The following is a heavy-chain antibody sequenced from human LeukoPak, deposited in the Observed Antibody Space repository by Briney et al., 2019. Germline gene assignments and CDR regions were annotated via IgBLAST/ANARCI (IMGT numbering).Heavy chain of an antibody. CDR3: AKGDLGYCSTTNCNDY. CDR2: ISSSGSTI. J-gene: IGHJ4*02. CDR1: GFTFSDYY. V-gene: IGHV3-11*01. D-gene: IGHD2-2*01. Sequence: KPGGSLRLSCAASGFTFSDYYMSWIRQAPGKGLEWVSYISSSGSTIYYADSVKGRFTISRDNSKNTLYLQMNSLRAEDTAVYYCAKGDLGYCSTTNCNDYWGQGTLVTVSS.